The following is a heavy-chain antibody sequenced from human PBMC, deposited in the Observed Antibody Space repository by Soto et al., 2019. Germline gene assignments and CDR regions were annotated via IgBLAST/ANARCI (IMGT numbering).Heavy chain of an antibody. J-gene: IGHJ4*02. CDR3: ARRYGGNFDY. CDR2: IYYSGST. V-gene: IGHV4-59*01. CDR1: GGSINNYY. D-gene: IGHD1-26*01. Sequence: TSETLSPTCTVSGGSINNYYWSWIRQPPGKGLEWIGYIYYSGSTNYNPSLKSRVTISVDTSKNQFSLKLSSVTAADTAVYYCARRYGGNFDYWGQGTLVTVSS.